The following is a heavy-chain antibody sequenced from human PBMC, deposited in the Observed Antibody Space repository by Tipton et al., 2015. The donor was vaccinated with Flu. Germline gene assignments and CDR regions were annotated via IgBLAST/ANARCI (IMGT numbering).Heavy chain of an antibody. CDR1: GYTFTDYY. J-gene: IGHJ3*01. CDR3: ARVPNPAVVPDSTYAFDF. Sequence: QLVQSGPEVKKPGASAKVSCKASGYTFTDYYLHWVRQAPRQGLEWMGWIDPNSGDTNSAQAFQGRVTMTRDTSISTVYMELTRLRTDDTAVYYCARVPNPAVVPDSTYAFDFWGLGPMVTVSS. CDR2: IDPNSGDT. D-gene: IGHD2-2*01. V-gene: IGHV1-2*02.